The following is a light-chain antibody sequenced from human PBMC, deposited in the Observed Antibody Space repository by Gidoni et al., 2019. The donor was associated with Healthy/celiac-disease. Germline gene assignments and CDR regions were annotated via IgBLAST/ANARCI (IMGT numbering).Light chain of an antibody. V-gene: IGLV2-14*03. J-gene: IGLJ2*01. CDR1: SSDVGGYNY. Sequence: QSALTQPASASGSPGQSITISCTGTSSDVGGYNYVSWYQHHPGKAPKLMIYDVSNRPSGVSNRFSGSKSGNTASLTISGLQAEDEADYYCSSYTSSSTLDVVFGGGTKLTVL. CDR3: SSYTSSSTLDVV. CDR2: DVS.